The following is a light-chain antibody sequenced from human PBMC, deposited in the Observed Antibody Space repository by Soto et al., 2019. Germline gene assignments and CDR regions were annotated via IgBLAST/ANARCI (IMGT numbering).Light chain of an antibody. CDR3: MQALQTPRT. CDR1: QSLQHNNGNTL. CDR2: LAS. V-gene: IGKV2-28*01. J-gene: IGKJ1*01. Sequence: EIVMTQSPLSLTGTPGEPASISCKSSQSLQHNNGNTLLDWYMQKPGQSPQLLIYLASRRAPGAPDRVSGSGSGTDFTLRISTVEADDAAIYYCMQALQTPRTFGQGTKLEI.